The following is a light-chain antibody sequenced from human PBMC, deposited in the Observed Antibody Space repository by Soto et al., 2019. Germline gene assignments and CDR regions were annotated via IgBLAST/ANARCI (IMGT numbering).Light chain of an antibody. J-gene: IGKJ5*01. V-gene: IGKV3-20*01. CDR1: QSVSSNY. CDR3: QQYGSSPIT. CDR2: GAS. Sequence: EIVLTQSPGTLSLSPGERAPLSCRASQSVSSNYLAWNQQKPGQAPRLLIYGASNKATGIPDRFSWSWFWTDFTLTISRLEPEDFAVYYCQQYGSSPITFGQGTRLEIK.